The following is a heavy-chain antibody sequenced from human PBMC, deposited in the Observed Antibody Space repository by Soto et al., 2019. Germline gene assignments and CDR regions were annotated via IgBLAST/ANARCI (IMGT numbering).Heavy chain of an antibody. Sequence: QVPLVQSEGEMKQPGASVKVSCKASGYSFTTYGFCWVRQVPGQGLEWMGYISPSSGYTTYAPNLQDRVIMTTDSSTTTVYMELRSPRSDDTAVYYCAREMWTRSGPQNFFDYWGQGALVTVSS. D-gene: IGHD6-25*01. J-gene: IGHJ4*02. CDR3: AREMWTRSGPQNFFDY. V-gene: IGHV1-18*01. CDR2: ISPSSGYT. CDR1: GYSFTTYG.